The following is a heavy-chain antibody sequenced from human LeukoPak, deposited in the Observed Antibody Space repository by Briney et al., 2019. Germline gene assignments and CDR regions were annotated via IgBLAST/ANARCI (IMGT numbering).Heavy chain of an antibody. CDR3: AKDRGTAMVRPYCFDY. CDR1: GFTFSNYA. D-gene: IGHD5-18*01. V-gene: IGHV3-23*01. J-gene: IGHJ4*02. CDR2: ISGSASST. Sequence: GGSLRLSCAASGFTFSNYAMSWVRQAPGKGLEWVSAISGSASSTYHADSVKGRFTISRDNSKNTLYLQMNSLRAEDTAVYYCAKDRGTAMVRPYCFDYWGQGTLVTVSS.